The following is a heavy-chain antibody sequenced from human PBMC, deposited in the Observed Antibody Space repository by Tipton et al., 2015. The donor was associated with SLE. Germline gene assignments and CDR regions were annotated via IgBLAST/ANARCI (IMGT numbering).Heavy chain of an antibody. D-gene: IGHD1-14*01. Sequence: TLSLTCTVSGGSISSSSYYWGWIRQPPGKGLEWIGSIYYSGSTYYNPSLKSRVTISVDTSKNQLSLKLSSVTAADTAVYYCARPPKTGYNVDLWGRGTLVTVSS. J-gene: IGHJ2*01. CDR1: GGSISSSSYY. V-gene: IGHV4-39*01. CDR2: IYYSGST. CDR3: ARPPKTGYNVDL.